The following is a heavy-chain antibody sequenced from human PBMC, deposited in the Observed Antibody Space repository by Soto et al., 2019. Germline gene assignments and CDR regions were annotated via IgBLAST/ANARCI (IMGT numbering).Heavy chain of an antibody. CDR2: IKQDGSEK. CDR3: ARDVIQDIVVVVAATGWFDP. Sequence: GGSLRLSCAASGFTFSSYWMSWVRQSPGKGLEWVANIKQDGSEKYYVDSVKGRFTISRDNAKNSLYLQMNSLRAEDTAVYYCARDVIQDIVVVVAATGWFDPWGQGTLVTVSS. CDR1: GFTFSSYW. V-gene: IGHV3-7*03. J-gene: IGHJ5*02. D-gene: IGHD2-15*01.